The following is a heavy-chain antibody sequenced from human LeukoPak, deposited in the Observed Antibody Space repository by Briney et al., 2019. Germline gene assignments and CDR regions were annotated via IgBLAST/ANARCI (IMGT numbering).Heavy chain of an antibody. V-gene: IGHV3-21*01. Sequence: GGSLRLSCAASGFTFSSYSMNWVRQAPGKGLEWVSSISSSSSYIYYADSVKGRFTIPRDNAKNSLYLQMNSLRAEDTAVYHCARGRYGTYYFDYWGQGTLVTVSS. J-gene: IGHJ4*02. D-gene: IGHD1-1*01. CDR3: ARGRYGTYYFDY. CDR1: GFTFSSYS. CDR2: ISSSSSYI.